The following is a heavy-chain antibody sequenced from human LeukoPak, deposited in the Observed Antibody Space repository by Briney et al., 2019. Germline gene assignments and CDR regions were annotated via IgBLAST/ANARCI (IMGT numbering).Heavy chain of an antibody. CDR2: ISSSSSTI. D-gene: IGHD2-2*01. CDR3: AREQGGIVVVPAASFDY. V-gene: IGHV3-48*01. J-gene: IGHJ4*02. Sequence: GGSLRLSCAASGFTFSSYSMNWVRQAPGKGLEWVSYISSSSSTIYYADSVKGRFTISRDNAKNSLYLQMNSLRAEDTAVYYCAREQGGIVVVPAASFDYWGQGTLVTVSS. CDR1: GFTFSSYS.